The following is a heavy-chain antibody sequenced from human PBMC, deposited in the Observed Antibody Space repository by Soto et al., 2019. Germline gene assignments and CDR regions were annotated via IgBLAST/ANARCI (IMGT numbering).Heavy chain of an antibody. CDR3: AKDHEYSISWLSSHNGCDP. V-gene: IGHV3-23*01. CDR1: GFTFSSYA. D-gene: IGHD6-13*01. Sequence: EVQLLESGGGLVQPGGSLRLACAASGFTFSSYAMSWVRQAPGKGLEWVSAISGSGGSTYYADSVKGRFTISSDNSKNTLYLQMNRLRAEDTAVYYCAKDHEYSISWLSSHNGCDPWGQGTLVTVSS. CDR2: ISGSGGST. J-gene: IGHJ5*02.